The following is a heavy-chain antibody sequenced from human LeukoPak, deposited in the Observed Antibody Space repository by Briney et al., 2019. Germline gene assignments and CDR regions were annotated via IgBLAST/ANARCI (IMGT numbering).Heavy chain of an antibody. Sequence: GKSLRLSCEVSGFTFSKYGMHWVRQAPGKGLEWVSTIRYDGSTEYYADSVRGRFTISRDDAKNFLFLQMDSLKVEDTAIYFCARDRGNYVRDFWGQGTLVTVSS. J-gene: IGHJ4*02. CDR1: GFTFSKYG. V-gene: IGHV3-33*01. CDR2: IRYDGSTE. D-gene: IGHD3-16*01. CDR3: ARDRGNYVRDF.